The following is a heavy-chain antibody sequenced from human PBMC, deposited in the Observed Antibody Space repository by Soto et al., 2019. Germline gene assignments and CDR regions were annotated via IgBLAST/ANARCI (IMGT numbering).Heavy chain of an antibody. CDR2: IYYDGST. CDR1: GGSISGRSYY. CDR3: AREHSKGQVVPGPFDF. J-gene: IGHJ4*02. D-gene: IGHD2-15*01. Sequence: ASETLSLTCSVSGGSISGRSYYLGWIRQPPGKGLEWIGSIYYDGSTYYNPSLKSRVTISAGTSKNHLSLRLNSVTAADTAVYFCAREHSKGQVVPGPFDFWGQGSQVTVSS. V-gene: IGHV4-39*02.